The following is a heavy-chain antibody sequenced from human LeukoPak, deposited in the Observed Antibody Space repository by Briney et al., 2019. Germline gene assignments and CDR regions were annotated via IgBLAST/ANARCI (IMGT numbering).Heavy chain of an antibody. D-gene: IGHD6-19*01. V-gene: IGHV1-69*13. CDR2: IIPIFGTA. Sequence: SVKVSCKASGGTFSSYAISWVRQAPGQGLEWMGGIIPIFGTANYAQKFQGRVTITADESTSTAYMELSSLRSEDTAVYYCAREKVAVAGHPPFDYWGQGTLVTVSS. CDR3: AREKVAVAGHPPFDY. J-gene: IGHJ4*02. CDR1: GGTFSSYA.